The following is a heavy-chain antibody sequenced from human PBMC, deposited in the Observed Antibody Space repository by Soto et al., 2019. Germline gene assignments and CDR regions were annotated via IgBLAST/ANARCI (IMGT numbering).Heavy chain of an antibody. D-gene: IGHD6-13*01. CDR1: GYSFTSYW. V-gene: IGHV5-51*01. CDR2: IYPGDSDT. CDR3: ARADVAAAGTLGYYYYGMDV. Sequence: PGESLKISCKGSGYSFTSYWIGWVRQMPGKGLEWMGIIYPGDSDTRYSPSFQGQVTISADKSISTAYLQWSSLKASDTAMYYCARADVAAAGTLGYYYYGMDVWGQGTTFTVSS. J-gene: IGHJ6*02.